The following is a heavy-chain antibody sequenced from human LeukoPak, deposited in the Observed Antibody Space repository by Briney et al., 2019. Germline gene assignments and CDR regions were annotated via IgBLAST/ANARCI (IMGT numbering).Heavy chain of an antibody. CDR1: GFTFSSYA. CDR3: AREDAGRGWFDP. D-gene: IGHD3-10*01. CDR2: IYYSGGT. Sequence: GSLRLSCAASGFTFSSYAMSWVRQAPGKGLEWIGSIYYSGGTYCNPSLKSRVTISVDTSKNQFSLKLSSVTAADTAVYYCAREDAGRGWFDPWGQGTLVTVSS. J-gene: IGHJ5*02. V-gene: IGHV4-39*02.